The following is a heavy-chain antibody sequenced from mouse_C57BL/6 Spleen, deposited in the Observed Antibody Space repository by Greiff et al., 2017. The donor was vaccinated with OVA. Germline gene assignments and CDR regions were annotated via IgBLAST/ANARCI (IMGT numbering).Heavy chain of an antibody. J-gene: IGHJ2*01. CDR1: GYTFTSYW. Sequence: QVQLQQPGAELVRPGSSVKLSCKASGYTFTSYWMHWVKQRPIQGLEWIGNIDPSDSETHYNQKFKDKATLTVDKSSSTAYMQLSSLTSEDAAVYYCARGNWDVDYWGQGTTLTVSS. CDR2: IDPSDSET. V-gene: IGHV1-52*01. D-gene: IGHD4-1*01. CDR3: ARGNWDVDY.